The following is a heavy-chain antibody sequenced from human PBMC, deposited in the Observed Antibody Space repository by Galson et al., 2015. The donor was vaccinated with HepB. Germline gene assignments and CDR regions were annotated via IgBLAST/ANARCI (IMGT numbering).Heavy chain of an antibody. CDR2: IYPGDSDS. V-gene: IGHV5-51*01. Sequence: QSGAEVKKPGESLKISCKGSGYSFTTYWIGWVRHMPGKGLEWMGIIYPGDSDSRYSPSFQGRVTISADKSINTAYLQWSSLQASDTAMYFCTRHARQCSTSSCSYNWFDPWGQGTPVTVSS. CDR1: GYSFTTYW. D-gene: IGHD3-22*01. J-gene: IGHJ5*02. CDR3: TRHARQCSTSSCSYNWFDP.